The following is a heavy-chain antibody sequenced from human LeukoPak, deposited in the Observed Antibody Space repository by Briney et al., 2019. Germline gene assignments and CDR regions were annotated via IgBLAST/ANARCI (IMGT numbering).Heavy chain of an antibody. CDR2: INHSGST. V-gene: IGHV4-39*07. CDR1: GGSISSSSYY. Sequence: SETLSLTCTVSGGSISSSSYYWGWIRQPPGKGLEWIGEINHSGSTNYNPSLKSRVTISVDTSKNQFSLKLSSVTAADTAVYYCARGGRALGYCSSTSCSRPGWFDPWGQGTLVTVSS. J-gene: IGHJ5*02. CDR3: ARGGRALGYCSSTSCSRPGWFDP. D-gene: IGHD2-2*01.